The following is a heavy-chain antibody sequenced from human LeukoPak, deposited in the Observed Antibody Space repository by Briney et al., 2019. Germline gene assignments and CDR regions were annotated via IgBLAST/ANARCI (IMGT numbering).Heavy chain of an antibody. V-gene: IGHV1-69*13. J-gene: IGHJ4*02. CDR2: IIPIFGTA. Sequence: ASVKVSCKASGGTFISYAISWVRQAPGQGLEWMGGIIPIFGTANYAQKFQGRVTITADESTSTAYMEPSSLRSEDTAVYYCARERSGGDYFDYWGQGTLVTVSS. D-gene: IGHD3-10*01. CDR1: GGTFISYA. CDR3: ARERSGGDYFDY.